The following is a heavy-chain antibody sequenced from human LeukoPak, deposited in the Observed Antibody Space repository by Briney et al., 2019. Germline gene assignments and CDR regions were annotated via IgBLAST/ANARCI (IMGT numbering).Heavy chain of an antibody. V-gene: IGHV3-23*01. CDR2: ISGSGGST. D-gene: IGHD3-3*01. CDR3: AKSYRAGVTIFGVAYAFDI. J-gene: IGHJ3*02. Sequence: GGSLRLSCAASGFTFTDYYMSWIRQAPGKGLEWVSAISGSGGSTYYADSVKGRFTISRDNSKNTLYLQMNSLRAEDTAVYYCAKSYRAGVTIFGVAYAFDIWGQGTMVTVSS. CDR1: GFTFTDYY.